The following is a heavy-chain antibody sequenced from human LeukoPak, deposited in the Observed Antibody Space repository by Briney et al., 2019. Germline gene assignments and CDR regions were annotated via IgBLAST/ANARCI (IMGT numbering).Heavy chain of an antibody. Sequence: PGGSLRLSCAASGFTVSSNDMSWVRQAPGKGLEWVSAISGSGGSTYYADSVKGRFTISRDNSKNTLYLQMNSLRAEDTAVYYCAKDWQLLPNEYYFDYWGQGTLVTVSS. J-gene: IGHJ4*02. CDR2: ISGSGGST. V-gene: IGHV3-23*01. CDR3: AKDWQLLPNEYYFDY. D-gene: IGHD1-26*01. CDR1: GFTVSSND.